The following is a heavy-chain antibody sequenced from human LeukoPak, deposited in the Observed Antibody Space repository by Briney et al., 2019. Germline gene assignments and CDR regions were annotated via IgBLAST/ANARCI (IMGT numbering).Heavy chain of an antibody. J-gene: IGHJ4*02. CDR3: ARVNYDILTGAPSNDY. CDR1: GYTFTSYG. D-gene: IGHD3-9*01. CDR2: ISAYNGNT. V-gene: IGHV1-18*01. Sequence: ASVKVSCKASGYTFTSYGISWVRQAPGQGLEWMGWISAYNGNTNYAQKLQGRVTMTTDTSTSTAYMELRSLRSDDTAAYYCARVNYDILTGAPSNDYWGQGTLVTVSS.